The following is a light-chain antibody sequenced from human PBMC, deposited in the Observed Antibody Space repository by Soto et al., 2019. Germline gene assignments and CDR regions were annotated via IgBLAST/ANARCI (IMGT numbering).Light chain of an antibody. CDR1: SSDIGAYDY. CDR3: SSYTITNTVI. J-gene: IGLJ2*01. CDR2: DVS. Sequence: QSVLTQPASVSGSPGQSITISCTGTSSDIGAYDYVSWYQQHPGKAPKLIIYDVSNRPSGVSNRFSASKSGNTASLTISGLQAEDEADYYCSSYTITNTVIFGGGTKLTVL. V-gene: IGLV2-14*01.